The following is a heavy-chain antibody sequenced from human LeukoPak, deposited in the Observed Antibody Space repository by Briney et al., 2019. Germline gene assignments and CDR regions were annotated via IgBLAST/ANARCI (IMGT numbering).Heavy chain of an antibody. J-gene: IGHJ4*02. V-gene: IGHV4-59*01. CDR2: IYYSGST. CDR1: GGSISSYY. Sequence: PSETLSLTCTASGGSISSYYWSWIRQPPGKGLEWIGYIYYSGSTNYNPSLKSRVTISVDTSKNQFSLKLSSVTAADTAVYYCASSGSYKGVFDYWGQGTLVTVSS. D-gene: IGHD1-26*01. CDR3: ASSGSYKGVFDY.